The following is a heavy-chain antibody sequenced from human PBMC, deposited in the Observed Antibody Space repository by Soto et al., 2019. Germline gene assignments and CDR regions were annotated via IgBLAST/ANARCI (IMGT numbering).Heavy chain of an antibody. J-gene: IGHJ6*02. D-gene: IGHD1-7*01. CDR2: INNDGSNT. CDR3: ARDPLIGNTDYGLDV. V-gene: IGHV3-74*01. CDR1: GFTFSTYW. Sequence: EVQLVESGGGLVQPGGSLRLSCAASGFTFSTYWMHWVRQPPGKGLVWVSRINNDGSNTAYADSVKGRFTISRDNAQRPLYLQMNSLRAVDTAVYYCARDPLIGNTDYGLDVWGQGTTVSVSS.